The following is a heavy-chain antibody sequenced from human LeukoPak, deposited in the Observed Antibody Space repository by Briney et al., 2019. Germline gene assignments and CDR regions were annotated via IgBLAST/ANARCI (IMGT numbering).Heavy chain of an antibody. Sequence: PSETLSLTCTVSGGSISSYYWSWIRQPPGKGLEWVGYIYYSGSTNYNPSLKSRVTISVDTSKNQSSLKLSSVTAADTAVYYRARAARGALYYYPYMDVWGKGTTVTVSS. CDR1: GGSISSYY. D-gene: IGHD1-26*01. J-gene: IGHJ6*03. CDR2: IYYSGST. V-gene: IGHV4-59*01. CDR3: ARAARGALYYYPYMDV.